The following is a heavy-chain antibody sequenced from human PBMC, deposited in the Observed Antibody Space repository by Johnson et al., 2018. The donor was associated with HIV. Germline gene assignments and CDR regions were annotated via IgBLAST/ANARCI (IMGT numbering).Heavy chain of an antibody. Sequence: VQLVESGGGVVRPGGSLRLSCAASGFTFDDNGMSWVSQAPGKGLEWVSGINWNGGSTGYADSVKGRFIISRDNAKNKLYLQMNSLRAEDTAVSYCARDLPAIAARPGGAFDIWGQGTMVTVSS. D-gene: IGHD6-6*01. V-gene: IGHV3-20*04. CDR3: ARDLPAIAARPGGAFDI. J-gene: IGHJ3*02. CDR1: GFTFDDNG. CDR2: INWNGGST.